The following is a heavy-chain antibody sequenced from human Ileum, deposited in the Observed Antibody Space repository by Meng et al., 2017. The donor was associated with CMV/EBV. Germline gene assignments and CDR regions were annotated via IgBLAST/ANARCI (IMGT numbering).Heavy chain of an antibody. CDR2: IYHSGST. J-gene: IGHJ3*02. Sequence: AESLSLSCTVSGYSISSGYYCGWIRQPPGKGLQWIGSIYHSGSTYYNTSLKSRVTISVDTSKNQFALKLSSVTAADTAVYYCARAGIVLMVYAADAFDIWGQGTMVTVSS. CDR3: ARAGIVLMVYAADAFDI. CDR1: GYSISSGYY. D-gene: IGHD2-8*01. V-gene: IGHV4-38-2*02.